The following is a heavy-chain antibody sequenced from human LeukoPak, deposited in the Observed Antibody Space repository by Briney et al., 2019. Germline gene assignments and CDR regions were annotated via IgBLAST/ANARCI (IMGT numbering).Heavy chain of an antibody. CDR3: ARYAAYDSRGNYFDY. V-gene: IGHV4-30-4*08. CDR1: GGSISSGEFY. CDR2: IYYSGST. J-gene: IGHJ4*02. Sequence: SQTLSLTCTVSGGSISSGEFYWRWIRQPPGKGLEWIGYIYYSGSTYYNPSLNSRLTISVDTSKNSFSLKLSSVTAADTAVYYCARYAAYDSRGNYFDYWGQGTLVAVSS. D-gene: IGHD3-22*01.